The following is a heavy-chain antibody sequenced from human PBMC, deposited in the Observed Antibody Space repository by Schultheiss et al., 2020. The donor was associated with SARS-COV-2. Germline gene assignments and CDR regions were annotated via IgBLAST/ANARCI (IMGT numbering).Heavy chain of an antibody. CDR2: IYTSGST. J-gene: IGHJ4*02. Sequence: SETLSLTCTVSGGSISSSSYYWGWIRQPPGKGLEWIGSIYTSGSTYYNPSLKSRVTISVDTSKNQFSLKLSSVTAADTAVYYCARQHEGVIDYWGQGTLVTVSS. V-gene: IGHV4-39*01. D-gene: IGHD3-16*01. CDR1: GGSISSSSYY. CDR3: ARQHEGVIDY.